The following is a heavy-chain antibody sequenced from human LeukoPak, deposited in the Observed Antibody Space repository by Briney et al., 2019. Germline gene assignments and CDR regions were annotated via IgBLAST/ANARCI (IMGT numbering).Heavy chain of an antibody. V-gene: IGHV4-59*01. J-gene: IGHJ6*02. CDR1: GGSINSYY. CDR3: ARGGSGYDSFYYYGMDV. Sequence: ETLSLTCTVSGGSINSYYWSWIRQPPGKGLEWIGYIYYSGSTKYNPSLKSRVTISVGTSKNQSSLKLRSVTAADTAVYYCARGGSGYDSFYYYGMDVWGQGTTVTVSS. CDR2: IYYSGST. D-gene: IGHD5-12*01.